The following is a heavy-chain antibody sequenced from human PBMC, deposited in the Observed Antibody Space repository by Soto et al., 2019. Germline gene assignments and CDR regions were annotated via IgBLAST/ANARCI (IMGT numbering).Heavy chain of an antibody. J-gene: IGHJ4*02. CDR1: GFTFSSYA. D-gene: IGHD6-6*01. Sequence: GGSLRLSCAASGFTFSSYAMSWVRQAPGKGLEWVSAISGSGGSTYYADSVKGRFTISRDNSKNTLYLQMNSLRAEDTAVYYCAKDSTPNIAASTTYFDYWGQGTLVTVSS. V-gene: IGHV3-23*01. CDR3: AKDSTPNIAASTTYFDY. CDR2: ISGSGGST.